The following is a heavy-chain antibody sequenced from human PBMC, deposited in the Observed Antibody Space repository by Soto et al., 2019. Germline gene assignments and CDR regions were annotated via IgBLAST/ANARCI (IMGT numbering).Heavy chain of an antibody. CDR1: GGSISSSSYY. V-gene: IGHV4-39*01. D-gene: IGHD6-19*01. Sequence: QLQLQESGPGLVKPSETLSLTCTVSGGSISSSSYYWGWIRQPPGKGLEWIGSIYYSGSTYYNPSLKSRVTISVDTSKNQFSLKLSSVTAADTAVYYCARLTSSGWLSNFPNREYYFDYWGQGTLVTVSS. CDR2: IYYSGST. J-gene: IGHJ4*02. CDR3: ARLTSSGWLSNFPNREYYFDY.